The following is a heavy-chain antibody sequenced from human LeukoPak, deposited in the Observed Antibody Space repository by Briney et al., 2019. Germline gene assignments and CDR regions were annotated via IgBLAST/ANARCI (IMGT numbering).Heavy chain of an antibody. J-gene: IGHJ1*01. Sequence: GESLKISGKGSGYRFTSYWIGAVRQMPGKGLEWMGIIYPGDSDTSYSTSFQGQVTISADKSISTAYLQWSSLKASDTAMYYCARPPRGSYLGYFPHWGQGTLVTVSS. CDR1: GYRFTSYW. CDR3: ARPPRGSYLGYFPH. V-gene: IGHV5-51*01. CDR2: IYPGDSDT. D-gene: IGHD1-26*01.